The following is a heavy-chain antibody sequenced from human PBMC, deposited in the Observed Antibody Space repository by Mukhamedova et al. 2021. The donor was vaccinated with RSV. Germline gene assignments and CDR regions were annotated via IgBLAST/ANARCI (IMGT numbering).Heavy chain of an antibody. D-gene: IGHD3-10*01. CDR2: ISSNGGST. J-gene: IGHJ4*02. V-gene: IGHV3-64*01. Sequence: HWVRQAPGKGLEYVSAISSNGGSTYYANSVKGRFTISRDNSKNTLYLQMGSLRAEDMAVYYCARVSYGSGSDYWGQGTLVTFSS. CDR3: ARVSYGSGSDY.